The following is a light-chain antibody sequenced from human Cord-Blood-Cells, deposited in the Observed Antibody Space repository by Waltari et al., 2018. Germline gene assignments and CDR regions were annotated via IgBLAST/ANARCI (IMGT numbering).Light chain of an antibody. Sequence: EIVLTQSPATLSLSPGERATLSCRASQRVSSYLAWYQQKPGQAPRLLIYDASNRATGIPARFSGSGSGTDFTLTISSLEPEDFAVYYCQQRSNWMYTFSQGTKLEIK. CDR3: QQRSNWMYT. CDR1: QRVSSY. CDR2: DAS. V-gene: IGKV3-11*01. J-gene: IGKJ2*01.